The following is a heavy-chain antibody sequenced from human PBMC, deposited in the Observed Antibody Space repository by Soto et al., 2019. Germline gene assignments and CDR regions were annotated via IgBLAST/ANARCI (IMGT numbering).Heavy chain of an antibody. CDR3: AKVFASSWFYYFDS. Sequence: SETLSLTCTVSGASVNSGRYFWGWIRQPPGKGLEWIGYIFYNGNTNYNPSLKSRVTMSVDTSKNQFSLKLSSVTAADTAVYFCAKVFASSWFYYFDSWGQGTLVTVSS. D-gene: IGHD6-13*01. V-gene: IGHV4-61*01. CDR2: IFYNGNT. CDR1: GASVNSGRYF. J-gene: IGHJ4*02.